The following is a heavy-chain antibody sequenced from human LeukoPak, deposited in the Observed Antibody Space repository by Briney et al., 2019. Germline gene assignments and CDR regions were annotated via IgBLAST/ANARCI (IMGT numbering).Heavy chain of an antibody. CDR2: IYYSGST. D-gene: IGHD6-13*01. CDR3: ARGIAAAGRGADAFDI. Sequence: SETLSLTCIVSGGSISSGTYYWGWIRQPPGKGLEWIGSIYYSGSTYYNPSLKSRVTISVDTSKNQFSLKLSSVTAADTAVYYCARGIAAAGRGADAFDIWGQGTMVTVSS. CDR1: GGSISSGTYY. J-gene: IGHJ3*02. V-gene: IGHV4-39*01.